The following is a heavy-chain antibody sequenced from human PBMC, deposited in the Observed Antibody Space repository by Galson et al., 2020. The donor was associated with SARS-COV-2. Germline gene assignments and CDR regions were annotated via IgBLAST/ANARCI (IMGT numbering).Heavy chain of an antibody. J-gene: IGHJ5*02. D-gene: IGHD3-10*01. V-gene: IGHV3-30-3*01. CDR2: ISYDGSNK. Sequence: TGGSLRLSCAASGFTFSSYAMHWVRQAPGKGLEWVAVISYDGSNKYYADSVKGRFTISRDNSKNTLYLQMNSLRAEDTAVYYCAREFYYGSGSENWFDPWGQGTLVTVSS. CDR3: AREFYYGSGSENWFDP. CDR1: GFTFSSYA.